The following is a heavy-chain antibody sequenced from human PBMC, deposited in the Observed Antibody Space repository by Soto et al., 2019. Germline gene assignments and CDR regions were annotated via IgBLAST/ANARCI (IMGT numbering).Heavy chain of an antibody. D-gene: IGHD3-10*01. V-gene: IGHV1-2*04. CDR3: ARGSTPNYGAGRGYYDMDV. Sequence: ASVKVSCKASGYTFTGYYMHWVRQAPGQGLEWMGWINPNSGGTNYAQKFQGWVTMTRDTSISTAYMELSRLRSDDTAVYYCARGSTPNYGAGRGYYDMDVWGKGTTVTVSS. CDR2: INPNSGGT. J-gene: IGHJ6*03. CDR1: GYTFTGYY.